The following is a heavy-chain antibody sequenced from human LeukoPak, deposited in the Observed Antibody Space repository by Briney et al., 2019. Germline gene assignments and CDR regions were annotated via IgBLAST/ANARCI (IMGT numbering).Heavy chain of an antibody. J-gene: IGHJ4*02. V-gene: IGHV3-7*03. CDR3: ARVGYDILTGYYGGYYFDY. CDR2: IKQDGNEK. Sequence: GGSLRLSCAASGFTFSTYWMTWVRQAPGKGLEWVASIKQDGNEKYYVDSVKGRFTISRDNAKNSLYLQMNSLRAEDTAVYYCARVGYDILTGYYGGYYFDYWGQGTLVTVSS. CDR1: GFTFSTYW. D-gene: IGHD3-9*01.